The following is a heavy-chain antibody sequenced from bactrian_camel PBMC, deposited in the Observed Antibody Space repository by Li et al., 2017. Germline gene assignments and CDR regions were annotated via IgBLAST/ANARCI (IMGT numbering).Heavy chain of an antibody. D-gene: IGHD2*01. CDR2: IDIVHGT. CDR1: GNGYSPDC. J-gene: IGHJ4*01. V-gene: IGHV3S53*01. Sequence: HVQLVESGGGSVQPGGSLRLSCTASGNGYSPDCVGWFRQAPGQEREGVAGIDIVHGTRYADSVKGRFTISQDDAKRTLHLQMTRLKPEDTATYFCAAEQTDYAVCGSPYDYNTRGQGTQVTVS.